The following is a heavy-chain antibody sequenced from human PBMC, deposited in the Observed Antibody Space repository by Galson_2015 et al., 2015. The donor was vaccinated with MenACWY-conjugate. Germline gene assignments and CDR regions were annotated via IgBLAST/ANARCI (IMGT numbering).Heavy chain of an antibody. D-gene: IGHD4-17*01. Sequence: SLRLSCAASGFTFSSYAMSWVRQAPGKGLEWVSAISGSGGSGGSTYYADSVRGRFTISRDNSKNTLYLNMNSLRVDDTAVYYCSNGVSTVPTYRLDYWGQGTLVAASS. CDR1: GFTFSSYA. CDR3: SNGVSTVPTYRLDY. CDR2: ISGSGGSGGST. V-gene: IGHV3-23*01. J-gene: IGHJ4*02.